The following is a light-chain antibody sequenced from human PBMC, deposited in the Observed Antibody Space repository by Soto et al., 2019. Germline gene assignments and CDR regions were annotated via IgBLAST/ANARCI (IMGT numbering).Light chain of an antibody. CDR2: DVS. CDR3: SSYTSSSTPCYV. J-gene: IGLJ1*01. CDR1: SSDVGGYNY. V-gene: IGLV2-14*01. Sequence: QSLLTQPASVSGSPGQSITISCTGTSSDVGGYNYVSWYQQHPGKAPKLMIYDVSNRPSGVSNRFSGSKSGNTASLTISGLQAEDEADYYRSSYTSSSTPCYVFGTGTKVTVL.